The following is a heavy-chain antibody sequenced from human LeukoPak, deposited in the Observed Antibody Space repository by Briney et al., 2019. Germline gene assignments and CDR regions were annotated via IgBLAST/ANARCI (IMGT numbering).Heavy chain of an antibody. CDR3: TRRTDITVAGNF. CDR1: GGSISSYY. Sequence: SETLSLTCTVSGGSISSYYWSWIRQPPGKGLEWIGYIYYSGSTNYNPSLKSRVTISVDTSKNQFSLKLSSVTAADTAVYYCTRRTDITVAGNFWGQGTLVTVSS. V-gene: IGHV4-59*01. J-gene: IGHJ4*02. D-gene: IGHD6-19*01. CDR2: IYYSGST.